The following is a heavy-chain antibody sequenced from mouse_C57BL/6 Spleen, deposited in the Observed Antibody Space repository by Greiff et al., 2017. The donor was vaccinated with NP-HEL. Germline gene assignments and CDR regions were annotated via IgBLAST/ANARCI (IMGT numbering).Heavy chain of an antibody. D-gene: IGHD1-1*01. CDR1: GFTFSSYA. CDR2: ISDGGSYT. V-gene: IGHV5-4*01. J-gene: IGHJ4*01. CDR3: ARDYYGSSLYYYAMDY. Sequence: EVKVVESGGGLVKPGGSLKLSCAASGFTFSSYAMSWVRQTPEKRLEWVATISDGGSYTYYPDNVKGRFTISRDNAKNNLYLQMSHLKSEDTAMYYGARDYYGSSLYYYAMDYWGQGTSVTVSS.